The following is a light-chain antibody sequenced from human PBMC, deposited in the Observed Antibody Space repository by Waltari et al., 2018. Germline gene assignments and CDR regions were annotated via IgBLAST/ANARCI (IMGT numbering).Light chain of an antibody. CDR3: QVWDANTDPGV. Sequence: SYVLTQPPSVSVAPGKTASITCGGNNIASNSVHLYQQKPGQAPILVISYDSDRPSGIPERFSGSNSGNTATLTISRVEAGDEADYYCQVWDANTDPGVFGTGTEVTVL. CDR1: NIASNS. CDR2: YDS. V-gene: IGLV3-21*04. J-gene: IGLJ1*01.